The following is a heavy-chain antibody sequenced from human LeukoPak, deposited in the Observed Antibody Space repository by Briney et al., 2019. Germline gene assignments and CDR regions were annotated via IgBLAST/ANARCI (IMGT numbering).Heavy chain of an antibody. CDR2: IIPIFGTA. CDR1: GGTFNNSA. J-gene: IGHJ3*02. D-gene: IGHD3-22*01. V-gene: IGHV1-69*05. CDR3: ASHYYDSSGYYWDAFDI. Sequence: SVKVSCKTSGGTFNNSAISWVRQAPGQGLEWMGGIIPIFGTANYAQKFQGRVTITTDESTSTAYMELSSLRSEDTAVYYCASHYYDSSGYYWDAFDIWGQGTMVTVSS.